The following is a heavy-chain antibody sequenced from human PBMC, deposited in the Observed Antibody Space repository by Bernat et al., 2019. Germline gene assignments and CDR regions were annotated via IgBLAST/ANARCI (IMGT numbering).Heavy chain of an antibody. CDR1: GFPFSNYA. Sequence: QVQLVESGGGVVQPGGSLRLSCAASGFPFSNYAMHWVRQAPGKGLEWVAFIRYDGSDKYYADSVKGRVTLSRDKSKNTLYLQMNSLRAEDTAVYYCAKVYFSNAFDIRGEGTMVTVSS. J-gene: IGHJ3*02. CDR3: AKVYFSNAFDI. V-gene: IGHV3-30*02. CDR2: IRYDGSDK. D-gene: IGHD2/OR15-2a*01.